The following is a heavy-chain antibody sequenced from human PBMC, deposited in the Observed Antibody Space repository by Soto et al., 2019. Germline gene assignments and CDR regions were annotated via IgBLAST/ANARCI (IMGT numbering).Heavy chain of an antibody. V-gene: IGHV3-23*01. Sequence: CIASALTVRRDAKLWCRRAPGKGGEWVSAISGSGGSTYHADSVKGRFTISRDNSKNTLYLQMNSLRAEDTAVYYCARALLGSSWSGNYFVYWGQRTLVTVPS. J-gene: IGHJ4*02. CDR1: ALTVRRDA. CDR2: ISGSGGST. D-gene: IGHD6-13*01. CDR3: ARALLGSSWSGNYFVY.